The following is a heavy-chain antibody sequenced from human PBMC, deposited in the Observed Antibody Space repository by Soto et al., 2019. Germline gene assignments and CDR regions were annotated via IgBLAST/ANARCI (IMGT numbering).Heavy chain of an antibody. J-gene: IGHJ4*02. V-gene: IGHV4-30-4*01. CDR1: GGSISSGDYY. CDR3: ARDTIFGVGLDY. Sequence: SETLSLTCTVSGGSISSGDYYWSWIRQPPGKGLEWIGYIYYSGSTYYNPSLKSRGTISVDTSKNQFSLKLSSVTAADTAVYYCARDTIFGVGLDYWGQGTLVTVSS. CDR2: IYYSGST. D-gene: IGHD3-3*01.